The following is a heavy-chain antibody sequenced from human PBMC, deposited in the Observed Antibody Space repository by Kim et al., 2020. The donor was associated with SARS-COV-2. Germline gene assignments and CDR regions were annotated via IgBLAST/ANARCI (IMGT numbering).Heavy chain of an antibody. Sequence: GGSTSYADSVKGRFTNSRDNAKNTLYLQMNSLRAEDTAVYYCAGAVAYDYWGQGTLVTVSS. CDR3: AGAVAYDY. D-gene: IGHD6-19*01. CDR2: GGST. J-gene: IGHJ4*02. V-gene: IGHV3-74*01.